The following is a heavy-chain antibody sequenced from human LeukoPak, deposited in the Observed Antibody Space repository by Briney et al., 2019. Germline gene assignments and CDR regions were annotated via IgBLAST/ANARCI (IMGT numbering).Heavy chain of an antibody. V-gene: IGHV3-30-3*01. D-gene: IGHD3-3*01. CDR3: ARDPSWEFSEWLSVFDY. Sequence: GRSLRLSCAASGFTFSSYAMHWVRQAPGKGLEWVAVISYDGSNKYYADSVKGRFTISRDNSKNTLYLQMNSLRAEDTAVYYCARDPSWEFSEWLSVFDYWGQGTLVTVSS. CDR1: GFTFSSYA. CDR2: ISYDGSNK. J-gene: IGHJ4*02.